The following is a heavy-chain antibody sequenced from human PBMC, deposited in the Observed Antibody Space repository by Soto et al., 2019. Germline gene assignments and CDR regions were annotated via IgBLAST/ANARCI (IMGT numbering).Heavy chain of an antibody. D-gene: IGHD6-6*01. CDR3: ARDSYSSSCFDY. CDR2: ISSSSSYI. V-gene: IGHV3-21*01. CDR1: GFTFSSYS. Sequence: EVQLVESGGGLVKPGGSLRLSCAASGFTFSSYSMNWVRQAPWKGLEWVSSISSSSSYIYYADSVKGRFTISRDNAKNSLYLQMNSLRAEDTAVYYCARDSYSSSCFDYWGQGTLVTVSS. J-gene: IGHJ4*02.